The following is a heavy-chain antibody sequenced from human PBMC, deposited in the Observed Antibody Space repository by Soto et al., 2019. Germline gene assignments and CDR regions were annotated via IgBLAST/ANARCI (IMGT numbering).Heavy chain of an antibody. J-gene: IGHJ3*01. CDR1: GYTFTSSG. Sequence: QVQLVQSGAEVKKPGASVKVSCEASGYTFTSSGMSWVRQAPGQGLECMGWISAHTGSSEYAQRFQGRVTMTTDRSTSTAYMELRSLRSDDTAVYYCARAFFYQGSDSRGYSFDAFDFWGPGTLVTVSS. V-gene: IGHV1-18*01. CDR2: ISAHTGSS. CDR3: ARAFFYQGSDSRGYSFDAFDF. D-gene: IGHD3-22*01.